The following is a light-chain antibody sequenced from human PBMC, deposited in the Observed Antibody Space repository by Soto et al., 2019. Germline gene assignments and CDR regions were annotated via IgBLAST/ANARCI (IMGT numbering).Light chain of an antibody. V-gene: IGKV1-5*01. CDR3: QQYNSYSA. Sequence: DIQMTQSPSTLSSSVGDRVTITCRASQSISSWVAWYQQKPGKAPKLLIYDASSLESGVPSRFSGSGSGTEFTLTISILQPDDFATYYCQQYNSYSAFGQGTKVEIK. J-gene: IGKJ1*01. CDR2: DAS. CDR1: QSISSW.